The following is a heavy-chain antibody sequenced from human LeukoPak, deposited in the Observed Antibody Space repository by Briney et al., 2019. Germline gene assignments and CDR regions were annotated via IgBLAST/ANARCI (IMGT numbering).Heavy chain of an antibody. CDR3: ATRGRVVGWNQPFDY. CDR2: ISAYNGNT. V-gene: IGHV1-18*01. CDR1: GYTFTSYG. D-gene: IGHD3-3*01. J-gene: IGHJ4*02. Sequence: ASVKVSCKASGYTFTSYGISWVRQAPGQGLEWMGWISAYNGNTNYAQKLQGRVTMTTDTSTSTAYMELRSLRSEDTAVYYCATRGRVVGWNQPFDYWGQGTLVTVSS.